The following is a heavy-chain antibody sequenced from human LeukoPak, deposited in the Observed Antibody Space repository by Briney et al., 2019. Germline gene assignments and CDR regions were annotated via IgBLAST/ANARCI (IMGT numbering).Heavy chain of an antibody. CDR3: AKDAYESSGYSHFDY. V-gene: IGHV3-74*01. CDR1: GFTFGTYW. J-gene: IGHJ4*02. D-gene: IGHD3-22*01. CDR2: INSDGGTT. Sequence: PGGSLRLSCGASGFTFGTYWMHWVRQAPGKGLVWVSGINSDGGTTTYADSVKGRFTISRDNAKNTLYLQMNSLRAEDTAVYYCAKDAYESSGYSHFDYWGQGTLVTVSS.